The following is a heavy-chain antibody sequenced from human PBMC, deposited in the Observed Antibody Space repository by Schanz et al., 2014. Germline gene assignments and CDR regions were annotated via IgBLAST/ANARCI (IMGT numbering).Heavy chain of an antibody. V-gene: IGHV3-33*06. CDR2: IWYDGNK. J-gene: IGHJ4*02. Sequence: QVQLVESGGGVVQPGRSLRLSCAASGFTFNSYGMHWVRQAPGKGLEWVAFIWYDGNKYYADSVKGRFTISRDNSKNTLYVQMNSLRAEDTALYFCAKDRRDNYGSGTFYFEHWGQGTLVTVSS. D-gene: IGHD3-10*01. CDR1: GFTFNSYG. CDR3: AKDRRDNYGSGTFYFEH.